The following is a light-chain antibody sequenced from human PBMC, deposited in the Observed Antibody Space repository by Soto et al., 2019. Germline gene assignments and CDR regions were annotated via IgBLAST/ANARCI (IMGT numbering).Light chain of an antibody. J-gene: IGKJ1*01. CDR2: GAS. V-gene: IGKV3-15*01. CDR1: QSVSNN. CDR3: QQHNNWPRT. Sequence: EIVMTQSPATLSVSPGERATLSCRASQSVSNNLAWYQQKPGQAPRLLIYGASTRATGIPARFSGSGSGTEFTLTISSLQSEDVAVYYCQQHNNWPRTFGQGTKVEIK.